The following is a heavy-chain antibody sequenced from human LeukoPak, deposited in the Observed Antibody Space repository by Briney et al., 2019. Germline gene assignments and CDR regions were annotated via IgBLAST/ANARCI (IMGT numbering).Heavy chain of an antibody. CDR1: GFTFGSYS. CDR2: ISGGSGTI. Sequence: GGSLRLSCAASGFTFGSYSMIWVRQAPGKGLEWISYISGGSGTINYADSVKGRFTVSRDNAKNSLYLQMNSLRDEDTAVYSCARVRSGYYFDYWSQGTLDTVSS. D-gene: IGHD3-10*01. J-gene: IGHJ4*02. V-gene: IGHV3-48*02. CDR3: ARVRSGYYFDY.